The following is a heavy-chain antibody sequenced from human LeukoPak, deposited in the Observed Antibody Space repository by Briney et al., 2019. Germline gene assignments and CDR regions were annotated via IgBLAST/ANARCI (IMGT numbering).Heavy chain of an antibody. V-gene: IGHV4-34*01. CDR3: ARVSYRYCSSTSCYKPHADYYYYYMDV. CDR1: GGSFSGYY. D-gene: IGHD2-2*02. Sequence: SETLPLTCAVYGGSFSGYYWSWIRQPPGKGLEWIGEINHSGSTNYNPSLKSRVTISVDTSKNQFSLKLSSVTAADTAVYYCARVSYRYCSSTSCYKPHADYYYYYMDVWGKGTTVTVSS. CDR2: INHSGST. J-gene: IGHJ6*03.